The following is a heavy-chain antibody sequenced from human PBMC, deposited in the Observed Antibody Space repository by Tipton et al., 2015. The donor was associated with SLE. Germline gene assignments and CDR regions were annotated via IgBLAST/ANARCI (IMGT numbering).Heavy chain of an antibody. CDR2: IKQDGSEK. J-gene: IGHJ4*02. V-gene: IGHV3-7*01. D-gene: IGHD2-15*01. CDR1: SYSIRSGYY. CDR3: ARDGVDCSGGSCPLDY. Sequence: LSLTYAVSSYSIRSGYYWGWIRQPPGKGLEWVANIKQDGSEKYYVDSVKGRFTISRDNAKNTLYLQMNSLRAEDTAVYYCARDGVDCSGGSCPLDYWGQGTLVTVSS.